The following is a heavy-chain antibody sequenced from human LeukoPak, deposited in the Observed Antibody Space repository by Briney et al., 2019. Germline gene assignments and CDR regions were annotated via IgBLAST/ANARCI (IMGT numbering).Heavy chain of an antibody. CDR1: GDSVSSNSAA. D-gene: IGHD3-22*01. J-gene: IGHJ5*02. CDR3: ARDSPSYYYDSSGYHNWFDP. V-gene: IGHV6-1*01. CDR2: TYYRSKWYN. Sequence: SQTLSLTCAISGDSVSSNSAAWNWIRQSPSRGLEWLGRTYYRSKWYNDYAVSVKSRITINPDTSKNQFSLQLNSVTPEDTAVYYCARDSPSYYYDSSGYHNWFDPRGQGTLVTVSS.